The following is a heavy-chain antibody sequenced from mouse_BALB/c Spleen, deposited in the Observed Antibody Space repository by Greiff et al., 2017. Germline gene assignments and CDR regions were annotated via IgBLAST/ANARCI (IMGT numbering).Heavy chain of an antibody. Sequence: EVKLVESGGGLVQPGGSLKLSCAASGFTFSSYAMSWVRQTPDKRLELVATINSNGGSTYYPDSVKGRFTISRDKAKNTLYLQMSSLKSEDTAIYYCARGVLRGRYFDVWGAGTTVTVSS. CDR2: INSNGGST. D-gene: IGHD1-1*01. CDR3: ARGVLRGRYFDV. CDR1: GFTFSSYA. V-gene: IGHV5-6-3*01. J-gene: IGHJ1*01.